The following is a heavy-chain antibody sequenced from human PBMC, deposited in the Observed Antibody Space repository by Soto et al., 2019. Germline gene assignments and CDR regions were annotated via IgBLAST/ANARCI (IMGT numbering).Heavy chain of an antibody. CDR3: LLTFYDSVVTPPSELHL. Sequence: SETLSLTCTVSGGSISTYYWNWIRQTPGKGLEWIGYIHHSGRTNYNPSLRSRVTISVDTSKNQFSLKLTSVTAADSAIYYFLLTFYDSVVTPPSELHLWGQGALVTVSS. CDR1: GGSISTYY. CDR2: IHHSGRT. V-gene: IGHV4-59*03. J-gene: IGHJ1*01. D-gene: IGHD3-3*02.